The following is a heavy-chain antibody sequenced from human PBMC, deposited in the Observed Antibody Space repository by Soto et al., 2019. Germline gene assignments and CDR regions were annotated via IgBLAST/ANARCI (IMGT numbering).Heavy chain of an antibody. J-gene: IGHJ4*02. CDR2: IHKTGTIT. V-gene: IGHV3-23*05. CDR3: VRGLNYKFFFDL. Sequence: EGQVVESGGDLVQPGDSLTISCAASGFTFSTYAMSWVRQAPGKGLEWVSGIHKTGTITFYADSVKGRFTISRDNSKNTLYLHMSSLRDGDTAVYYCVRGLNYKFFFDLWGQGTLVTVSS. CDR1: GFTFSTYA. D-gene: IGHD3-10*01.